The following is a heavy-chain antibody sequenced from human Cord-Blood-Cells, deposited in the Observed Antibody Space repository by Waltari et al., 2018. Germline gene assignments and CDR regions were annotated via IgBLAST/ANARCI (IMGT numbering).Heavy chain of an antibody. CDR3: ARRTDMTTVTHNWFDP. Sequence: QVQLQQWGAGLLKPSETLSLTCAVYGGSFSGYYWSWIRQPPGKGLEWIGEINHSAITNYNPSLQIRVTISVDTSNNQFSLKLSSVTAADTAVYYCARRTDMTTVTHNWFDPWGQGTLVTVSS. J-gene: IGHJ5*02. V-gene: IGHV4-34*01. CDR2: INHSAIT. D-gene: IGHD4-17*01. CDR1: GGSFSGYY.